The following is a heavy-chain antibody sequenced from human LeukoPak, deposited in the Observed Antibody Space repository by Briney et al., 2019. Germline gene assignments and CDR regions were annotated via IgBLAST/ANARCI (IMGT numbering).Heavy chain of an antibody. Sequence: GRSLRLSCAASGITFSTYGMHWVRQAPGKGLEWVANIKQDGSEKYYVDSVKGRFTISRDNAKNSLYLQMNRLRAEDTAVYYCARLTGYSSGWYGSRFDYWGQGTLVTVSS. CDR2: IKQDGSEK. J-gene: IGHJ4*02. CDR3: ARLTGYSSGWYGSRFDY. CDR1: GITFSTYG. D-gene: IGHD6-19*01. V-gene: IGHV3-7*03.